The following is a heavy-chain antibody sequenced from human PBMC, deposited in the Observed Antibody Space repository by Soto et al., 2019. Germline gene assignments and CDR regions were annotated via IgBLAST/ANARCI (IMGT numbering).Heavy chain of an antibody. Sequence: LRLSGAAGGFTFSGYEMNWVSQAPGKGLEWVAHITSGGSAMYADSVKRRFTISRDNADNSLHLQMDSLRAEDTAVYYCTKEKSGMYSGHDAFEISGRSPIVTVSS. J-gene: IGHJ3*02. CDR1: GFTFSGYE. CDR2: ITSGGSA. D-gene: IGHD1-26*01. V-gene: IGHV3-48*03. CDR3: TKEKSGMYSGHDAFEI.